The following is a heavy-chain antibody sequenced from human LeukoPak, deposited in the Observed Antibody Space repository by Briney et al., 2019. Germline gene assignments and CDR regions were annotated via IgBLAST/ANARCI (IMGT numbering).Heavy chain of an antibody. CDR1: GFTFSSYA. J-gene: IGHJ4*02. D-gene: IGHD3-22*01. V-gene: IGHV3-23*01. CDR2: ISGSGGST. CDR3: AKDLPYYYDSSGQGSPFDY. Sequence: PGGSLRLSCAASGFTFSSYAMSWVRQAPGKGLEWVSAISGSGGSTYYADSVKGRFTISRDNSKNTLYLQMNSLRAEDTAVYYCAKDLPYYYDSSGQGSPFDYWGQGTLVTVSS.